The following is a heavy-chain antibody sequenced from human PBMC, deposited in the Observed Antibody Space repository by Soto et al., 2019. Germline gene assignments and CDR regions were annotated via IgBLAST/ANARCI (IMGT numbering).Heavy chain of an antibody. V-gene: IGHV1-18*01. J-gene: IGHJ3*02. Sequence: GASVKVSSKDSGFTLTSYCISGVRQAPGQGLEWMGWIRAYNGNTNYAQKLQGRVTMTTDTSTSTAYMELRSLRSDDTAVYYCARVGSDAFDIWGQGTMVTVSS. D-gene: IGHD3-16*01. CDR3: ARVGSDAFDI. CDR1: GFTLTSYC. CDR2: IRAYNGNT.